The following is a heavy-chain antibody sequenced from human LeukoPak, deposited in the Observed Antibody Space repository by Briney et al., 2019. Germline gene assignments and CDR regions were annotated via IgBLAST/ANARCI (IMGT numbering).Heavy chain of an antibody. J-gene: IGHJ6*02. V-gene: IGHV1-58*01. CDR2: IVVGSGNT. Sequence: GASVKVSCKASGFTFTSPAVQWVRQARGQRLEWIGWIVVGSGNTNYAQKFQERVTITRDMSTSTAYMELSSLRSEDTAVYYCAATSTGTHYYYGMDVWGQGTTVTVSS. D-gene: IGHD1-1*01. CDR1: GFTFTSPA. CDR3: AATSTGTHYYYGMDV.